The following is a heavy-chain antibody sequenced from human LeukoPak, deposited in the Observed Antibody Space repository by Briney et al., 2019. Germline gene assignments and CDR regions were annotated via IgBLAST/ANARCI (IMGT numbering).Heavy chain of an antibody. CDR1: GFTFSSYA. CDR3: AKSPPHDFWSGYPFYYYYYMDV. Sequence: GGSLRLSCAASGFTFSSYAMSWVRQAPGNGLEWVSAISGSGGSTYYADSVKGRFTISRDNSKNTLYLQMNSLRAQDTAVYYCAKSPPHDFWSGYPFYYYYYMDVWGKGTPVTVSS. V-gene: IGHV3-23*01. J-gene: IGHJ6*03. D-gene: IGHD3-3*01. CDR2: ISGSGGST.